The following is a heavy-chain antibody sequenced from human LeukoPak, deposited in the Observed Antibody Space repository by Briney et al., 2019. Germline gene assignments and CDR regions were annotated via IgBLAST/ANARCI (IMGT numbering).Heavy chain of an antibody. Sequence: ASVKVSCKASGFRLTDYYMHWVRQAPGRGLEWMGWINPNSGGTKYAQKFQGRVTMTRDTSITTVYMELNSLTSDDTAKYYCARDGYLDWLPSGYWGQGPLVTVSS. V-gene: IGHV1-2*02. J-gene: IGHJ4*02. D-gene: IGHD3-9*01. CDR3: ARDGYLDWLPSGY. CDR1: GFRLTDYY. CDR2: INPNSGGT.